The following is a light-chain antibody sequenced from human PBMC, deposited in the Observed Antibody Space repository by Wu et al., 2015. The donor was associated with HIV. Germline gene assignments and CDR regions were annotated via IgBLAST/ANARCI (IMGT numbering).Light chain of an antibody. CDR3: QQGSSWPLT. CDR1: QSLGTN. CDR2: GAS. V-gene: IGKV3-11*01. J-gene: IGKJ5*01. Sequence: EIVLTQSPATLSLSPGERATLSCRASQSLGTNLAWYQQKPGQAPRLLIYGASNRATGIPARFSGSGSGTDFTLTISSLEPEDFAVYYCQQGSSWPLTFGQGTRLKIK.